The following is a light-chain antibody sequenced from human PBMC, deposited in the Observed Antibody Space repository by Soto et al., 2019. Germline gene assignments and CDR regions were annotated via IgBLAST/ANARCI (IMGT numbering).Light chain of an antibody. V-gene: IGKV1-5*03. J-gene: IGKJ1*01. Sequence: DIQMTQSPSTLSASVGDRVTITCRASQSISDLLAWYQQKPGKAPKLLIYKASSLKSGVPSRFSGSGSGTEYPPTISSLQPDDFASYYCQQYNGYWTFGQGTKVEIK. CDR2: KAS. CDR1: QSISDL. CDR3: QQYNGYWT.